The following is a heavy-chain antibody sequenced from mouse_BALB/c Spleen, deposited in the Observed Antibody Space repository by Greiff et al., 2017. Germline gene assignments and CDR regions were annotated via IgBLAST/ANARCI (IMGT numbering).Heavy chain of an antibody. CDR3: ARDDDDYAMDY. CDR1: GFTFSDYY. Sequence: EVQGVESGGGLVKPGGSLKLSCAASGFTFSDYYMYWVRQTPEKRLEWVATISDGGSYTYYPDSVKGRFTISRDNAKNNLYLQMSSLKSEDTAMYYCARDDDDYAMDYWGQGTSVTVSS. J-gene: IGHJ4*01. D-gene: IGHD2-12*01. CDR2: ISDGGSYT. V-gene: IGHV5-4*02.